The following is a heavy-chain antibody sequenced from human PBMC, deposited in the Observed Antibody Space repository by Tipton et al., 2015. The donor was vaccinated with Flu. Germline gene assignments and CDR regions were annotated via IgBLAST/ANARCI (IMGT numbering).Heavy chain of an antibody. J-gene: IGHJ6*03. V-gene: IGHV3-49*04. CDR3: TREGPSSWYPSDYYYYYMDV. D-gene: IGHD6-13*01. CDR2: IRSKAYGGTT. Sequence: SLRLSCTASGFTFGDYAMSWVRQAPGKGLEWVGFIRSKAYGGTTEYAASVKGRFTISRDDSKSIAYLQMNSLKTEDTAVYYCTREGPSSWYPSDYYYYYMDVWGKGTTVTVSS. CDR1: GFTFGDYA.